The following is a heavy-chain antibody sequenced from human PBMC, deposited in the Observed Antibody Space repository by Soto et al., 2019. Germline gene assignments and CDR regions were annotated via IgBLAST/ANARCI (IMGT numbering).Heavy chain of an antibody. CDR3: AREPSRYQSYYFDY. J-gene: IGHJ4*02. V-gene: IGHV1-69*12. CDR2: ILPVFGTS. D-gene: IGHD2-2*01. CDR1: GGTLSNYG. Sequence: QLHLVQSGSEVKKPGSSVRVSCKTSGGTLSNYGLSWVRLAPGQGLEWMGGILPVFGTSNYAKKFQNRLTITADESTNTDYMDLTSLTSDDTAVYYCAREPSRYQSYYFDYWGQGTLVTVSS.